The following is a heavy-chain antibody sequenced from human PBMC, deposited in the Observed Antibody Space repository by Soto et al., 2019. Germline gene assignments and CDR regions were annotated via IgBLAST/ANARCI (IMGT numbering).Heavy chain of an antibody. CDR3: ARVDTAMVLFDY. D-gene: IGHD5-18*01. V-gene: IGHV4-30-4*01. CDR2: IYYSGST. Sequence: SETLSLTCTVSGGSISSGDYYWSWIRQPPGKGLEWIGYIYYSGSTYYNPSLKSRVTISVDTSKNQFSLKLSSVTAADTAVYYCARVDTAMVLFDYWGQGTLVTVSS. CDR1: GGSISSGDYY. J-gene: IGHJ4*02.